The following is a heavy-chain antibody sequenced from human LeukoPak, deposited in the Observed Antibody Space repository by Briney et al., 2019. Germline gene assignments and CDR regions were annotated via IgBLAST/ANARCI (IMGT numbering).Heavy chain of an antibody. CDR2: IYHSGST. CDR1: GYSISSGYY. V-gene: IGHV4-38-2*01. D-gene: IGHD2-2*01. J-gene: IGHJ3*02. CDR3: ASQAAAHDAFDI. Sequence: PSETLSLTCAVSGYSISSGYYWGWIRQPPGKGLEWIGSIYHSGSTYYNPSLKSRVTISVDTSKNQFSLKLSSVTAADTAVYYCASQAAAHDAFDIWGQGTMVTVSS.